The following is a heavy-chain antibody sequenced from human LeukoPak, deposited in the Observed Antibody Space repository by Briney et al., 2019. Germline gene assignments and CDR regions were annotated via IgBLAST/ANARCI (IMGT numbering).Heavy chain of an antibody. CDR3: ARAAKIVRGYGYGRDYYGMDV. J-gene: IGHJ6*02. V-gene: IGHV4-59*12. CDR2: IYYSGST. Sequence: PTETLSLTCTVSAGSISRYYWSWIRQPPGKGLEWIGYIYYSGSTNYNPSLKSRVTISVDTSKNQFSLKLSSVTAADTAVYYCARAAKIVRGYGYGRDYYGMDVWGQGTTVTVSS. D-gene: IGHD5-18*01. CDR1: AGSISRYY.